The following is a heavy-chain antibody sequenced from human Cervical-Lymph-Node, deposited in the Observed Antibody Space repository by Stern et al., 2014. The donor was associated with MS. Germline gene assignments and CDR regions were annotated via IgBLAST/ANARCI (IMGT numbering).Heavy chain of an antibody. CDR2: ISPGGGTK. CDR1: GFTFSSYW. J-gene: IGHJ4*02. D-gene: IGHD2-21*01. CDR3: ARGFRDY. V-gene: IGHV3-74*02. Sequence: EVQLVESGGGLVQPGGSLRLSCAASGFTFSSYWMHLVRQVPGKGLVWVSRISPGGGTKHYAGSLKGRLPISRDNAKNTLYLQMNSLRAEDTAVYYCARGFRDYWGQGTLVTVSS.